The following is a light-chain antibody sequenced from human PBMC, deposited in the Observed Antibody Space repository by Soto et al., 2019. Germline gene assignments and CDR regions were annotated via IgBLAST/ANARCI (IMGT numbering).Light chain of an antibody. V-gene: IGKV3-11*01. J-gene: IGKJ5*01. CDR1: QSVTTY. Sequence: EIVLTQSPATLSLSPGERATLSCRASQSVTTYLGWYQQKPGQAPRLLISDASKRATGIPARFSGSGSGTAFTLTISSLEPEDFAVYYCQERSNWPPTFGQGTRLEIK. CDR3: QERSNWPPT. CDR2: DAS.